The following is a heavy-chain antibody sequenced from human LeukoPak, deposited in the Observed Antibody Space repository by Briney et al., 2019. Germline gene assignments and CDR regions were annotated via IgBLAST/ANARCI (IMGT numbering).Heavy chain of an antibody. J-gene: IGHJ3*02. Sequence: GGSLRLSCSASGFTFSSYAMHWVRQAPGKGLEYLSGISSNGGSTYYADSVKGRFTISRDNSKNTLYLQMRSLRAEDTAVYYCARAQHCSGGSCYLAFDIWGQGTMVTVSS. CDR2: ISSNGGST. D-gene: IGHD2-15*01. V-gene: IGHV3-64D*09. CDR1: GFTFSSYA. CDR3: ARAQHCSGGSCYLAFDI.